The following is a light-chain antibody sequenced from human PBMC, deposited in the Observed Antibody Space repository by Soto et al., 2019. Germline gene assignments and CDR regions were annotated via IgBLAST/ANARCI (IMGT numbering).Light chain of an antibody. V-gene: IGKV1-5*01. CDR1: QTISSW. Sequence: DIQMTQSPSTLSGSVGDRVTITCRASQTISSWLAWYQQKPGKAPKLLVYDASTLQSGVATRFSGSGSGTEFTLIISGLQPEDSATYYCQQYTNTNNPWMFGQRTKVDI. CDR2: DAS. J-gene: IGKJ1*01. CDR3: QQYTNTNNPWM.